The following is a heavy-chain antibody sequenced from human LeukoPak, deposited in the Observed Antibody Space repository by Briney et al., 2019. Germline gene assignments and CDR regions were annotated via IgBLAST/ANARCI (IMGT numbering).Heavy chain of an antibody. J-gene: IGHJ6*02. V-gene: IGHV1-2*06. CDR2: INPNSGGT. Sequence: ASAKVSCKASGGTFSSYAISWVRQAPGQGLEWMGRINPNSGGTNYAQKFQGRVTMTRDTSISTAYMELSRLRSDDTAVYYCARDYTVTAYYYYYGMDVWGQGTTATVSS. CDR3: ARDYTVTAYYYYYGMDV. D-gene: IGHD4-11*01. CDR1: GGTFSSYA.